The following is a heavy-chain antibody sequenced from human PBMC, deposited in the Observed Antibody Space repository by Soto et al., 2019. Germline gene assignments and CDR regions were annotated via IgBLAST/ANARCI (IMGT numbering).Heavy chain of an antibody. CDR1: GGSFSGYY. J-gene: IGHJ4*02. CDR3: AKSYLRNFDY. CDR2: INHSGST. Sequence: QVQLQQWGAGLLKPSETLSLTCAVYGGSFSGYYWNWIRQPPGKGLEWIGEINHSGSTNYNPSLNSRVTISVDTSKNQYSLNLSSVTAADTAVYYCAKSYLRNFDYWGQGTLLTVSS. V-gene: IGHV4-34*01. D-gene: IGHD5-18*01.